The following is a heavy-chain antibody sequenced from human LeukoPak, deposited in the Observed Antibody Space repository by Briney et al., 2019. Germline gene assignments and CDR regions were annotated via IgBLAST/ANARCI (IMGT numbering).Heavy chain of an antibody. Sequence: GGSLRLSCAASGFTFSSYAMSWVRQAPGKGLEWVSVISGSGGSTYYADSVKGRFTISRDNSKNTLYLQMNSLRAEETAVYYCAKVGLLWFGEFYYFDYWGQGTLVTVSS. V-gene: IGHV3-23*01. CDR3: AKVGLLWFGEFYYFDY. CDR1: GFTFSSYA. J-gene: IGHJ4*02. CDR2: ISGSGGST. D-gene: IGHD3-10*01.